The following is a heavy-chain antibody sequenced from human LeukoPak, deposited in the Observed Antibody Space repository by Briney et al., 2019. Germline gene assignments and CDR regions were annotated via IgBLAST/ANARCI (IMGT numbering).Heavy chain of an antibody. J-gene: IGHJ4*02. Sequence: SQTLSLTCAVSGGSISSGGYYWGWIRQPPGKGLEWIGSIHYSGNTYYNPSLKSRVTISVDTSKNQFSLKLTSVTAADTAVFYCARQGSGSYYRRPFDFWGQGTLVTVSS. D-gene: IGHD1-26*01. CDR1: GGSISSGGYY. CDR2: IHYSGNT. CDR3: ARQGSGSYYRRPFDF. V-gene: IGHV4-39*01.